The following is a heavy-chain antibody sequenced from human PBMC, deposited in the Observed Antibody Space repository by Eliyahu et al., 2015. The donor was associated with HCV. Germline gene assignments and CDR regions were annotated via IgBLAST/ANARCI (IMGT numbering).Heavy chain of an antibody. V-gene: IGHV5-51*01. CDR3: ARLSYLHGYLYFDY. Sequence: EVQLTQSGAEVKKPGESLKISCKASGYSFTSYXFGWVRQMPGKGLEWMGIVYPGGSDTRYSPSFQGQVTISADKSISTAYLQWSSLKASDTAMYYCARLSYLHGYLYFDYWGQGTLVTVSS. J-gene: IGHJ4*02. CDR2: VYPGGSDT. D-gene: IGHD3-22*01. CDR1: GYSFTSYX.